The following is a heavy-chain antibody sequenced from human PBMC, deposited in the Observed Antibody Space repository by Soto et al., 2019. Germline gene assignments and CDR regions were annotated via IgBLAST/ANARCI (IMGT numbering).Heavy chain of an antibody. D-gene: IGHD2-15*01. V-gene: IGHV2-5*02. J-gene: IGHJ3*02. CDR1: GFSLSTSGVG. CDR3: AHRRGASHAFDI. Sequence: QITLKESGPTLVKPTQTLTLTCTFSGFSLSTSGVGVGWIRQPPGKALEWLALIYWDYDKRYSPSLKSRLTIIKDTSKNQVVLTMTNMDPVDTATYYCAHRRGASHAFDIWGQGTMVTVSS. CDR2: IYWDYDK.